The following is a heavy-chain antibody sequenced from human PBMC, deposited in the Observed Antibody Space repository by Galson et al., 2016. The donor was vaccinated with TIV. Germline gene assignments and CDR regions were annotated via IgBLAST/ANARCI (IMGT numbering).Heavy chain of an antibody. V-gene: IGHV4-31*03. CDR2: IYSSRRT. J-gene: IGHJ4*02. CDR3: ARGSFIGYYADSSDCYYFDS. D-gene: IGHD3-22*01. CDR1: GASLSSGGHY. Sequence: TLSLTCTVSGASLSSGGHYWNWIRQPPGKGLESIGYIYSSRRTFYNKSRESRVFISMDTSQNQFSLRLASVTAADTATYSCARGSFIGYYADSSDCYYFDSWGQGTLVTVSS.